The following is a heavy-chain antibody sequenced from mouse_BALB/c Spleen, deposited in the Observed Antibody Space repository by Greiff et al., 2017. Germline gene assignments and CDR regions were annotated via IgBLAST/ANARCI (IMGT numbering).Heavy chain of an antibody. V-gene: IGHV5-9-1*01. CDR2: ISSGGSYT. D-gene: IGHD2-3*01. J-gene: IGHJ4*01. CDR3: ARRDGYYLYAMDY. CDR1: GFTFSSYA. Sequence: DVMLVESGGGLVKPGGSLKLSCAASGFTFSSYAMSWVRQTPEKRLEWVATISSGGSYTYYPDSVKGRFTISRDNAKNTLYLQMSSLRSEDTAMYYCARRDGYYLYAMDYWGQGTSVTVSS.